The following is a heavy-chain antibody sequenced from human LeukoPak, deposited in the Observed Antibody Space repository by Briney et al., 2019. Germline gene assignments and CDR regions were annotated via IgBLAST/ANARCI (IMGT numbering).Heavy chain of an antibody. D-gene: IGHD4-11*01. CDR3: ARAVAFDFMTTVTTPWFDP. CDR1: GGSISSGGYS. Sequence: SETLSLTCAVSGGSISSGGYSWSWIRQPPGKGLEWIGYIYHSGSTYYNPSLKSRVTISVDRSKNQFSLKLSSVTAADTAVYYCARAVAFDFMTTVTTPWFDPWGQGTLVTVSS. V-gene: IGHV4-30-2*01. CDR2: IYHSGST. J-gene: IGHJ5*02.